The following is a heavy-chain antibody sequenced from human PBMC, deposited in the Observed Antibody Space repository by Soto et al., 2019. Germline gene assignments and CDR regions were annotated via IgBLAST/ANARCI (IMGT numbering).Heavy chain of an antibody. CDR3: ARDRYCSGGSCFDDYYYYYGMDV. V-gene: IGHV1-2*04. D-gene: IGHD2-15*01. Sequence: AASVKVSCKASGYTFTGYYMHWVRQAPGQGLEWMGWINPNSGGTNYAQKFQGWVTMTRDTSISTAYMELSRLRSDDTAVYYCARDRYCSGGSCFDDYYYYYGMDVWGQGTTVTVSS. CDR1: GYTFTGYY. J-gene: IGHJ6*02. CDR2: INPNSGGT.